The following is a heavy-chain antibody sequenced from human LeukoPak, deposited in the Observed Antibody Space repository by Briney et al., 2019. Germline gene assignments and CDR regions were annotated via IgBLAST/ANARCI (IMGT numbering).Heavy chain of an antibody. CDR3: ARVDTAMVTSYYFDY. CDR2: ISYDGSNK. CDR1: GFTFSSYA. V-gene: IGHV3-30-3*01. Sequence: GRSLRLSCAASGFTFSSYAMHWVRQAPGKGLEWVAVISYDGSNKYYADSVKGRFTISRDNAKNSLYLQMNSLRAEDTAVYYCARVDTAMVTSYYFDYWGQGTLVTVSS. D-gene: IGHD5-18*01. J-gene: IGHJ4*02.